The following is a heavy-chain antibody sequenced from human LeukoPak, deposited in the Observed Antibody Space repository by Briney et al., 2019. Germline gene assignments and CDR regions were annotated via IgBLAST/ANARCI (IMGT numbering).Heavy chain of an antibody. D-gene: IGHD2-15*01. Sequence: SETLSLTCTVSGGSISSYFWSWIRQPPGKGLEWIGYIHYSGSTNYNSSLRSRVTISLDTSKNQFSLRLTSVTAADTAVYYCARSFSSDGYYYYGMDVWGQGTTVTVSS. CDR1: GGSISSYF. CDR3: ARSFSSDGYYYYGMDV. J-gene: IGHJ6*02. V-gene: IGHV4-59*01. CDR2: IHYSGST.